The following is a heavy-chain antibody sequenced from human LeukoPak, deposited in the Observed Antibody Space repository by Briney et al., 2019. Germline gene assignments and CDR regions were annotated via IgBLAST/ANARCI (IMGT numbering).Heavy chain of an antibody. CDR2: INHSGST. CDR3: ARSVVMWLVPKSYYFDY. Sequence: SETLSLTCAVYGGSFSGYYWSWIRQPPGKGLEWIGEINHSGSTNYNPSLKSRVTISVDTSKNQFSLKLSSVTAADTAVYYCARSVVMWLVPKSYYFDYWGQGTLVTVSS. V-gene: IGHV4-34*01. CDR1: GGSFSGYY. D-gene: IGHD6-19*01. J-gene: IGHJ4*02.